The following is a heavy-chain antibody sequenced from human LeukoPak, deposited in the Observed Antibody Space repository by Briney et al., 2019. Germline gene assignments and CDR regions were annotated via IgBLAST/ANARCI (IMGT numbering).Heavy chain of an antibody. CDR3: AREREDIKLMLYAYYFDY. CDR1: GASISSYY. Sequence: SETLSLTCTVSGASISSYYWSWIRQPAGKGLEWIGRIYTSGSTNYNPSLKSRVTMSVGTSKKQFFLKLSSVTADDTAVYYCAREREDIKLMLYAYYFDYWGQGTLVTVSS. J-gene: IGHJ4*02. V-gene: IGHV4-4*07. CDR2: IYTSGST. D-gene: IGHD2-8*01.